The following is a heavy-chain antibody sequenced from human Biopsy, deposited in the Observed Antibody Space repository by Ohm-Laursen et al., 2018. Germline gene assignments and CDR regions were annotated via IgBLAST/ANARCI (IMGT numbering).Heavy chain of an antibody. Sequence: ETLSLTCSVSGGYISHYYWTWIRQPAGQGLEWIGRIYITGETDYNPSLKSRVTMSVDSSKKQFSLKLKSVTAADTAIYYCARAPPLIRGVVESWFDPWGQGILVTVSS. J-gene: IGHJ5*02. D-gene: IGHD3-10*01. CDR2: IYITGET. CDR1: GGYISHYY. CDR3: ARAPPLIRGVVESWFDP. V-gene: IGHV4-4*07.